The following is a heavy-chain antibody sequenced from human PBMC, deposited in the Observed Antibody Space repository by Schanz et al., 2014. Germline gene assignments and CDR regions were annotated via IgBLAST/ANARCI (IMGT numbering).Heavy chain of an antibody. CDR1: GGTFNSYT. Sequence: QVQLVQSGAELKKPGSSVNVSCKTSGGTFNSYTIGWVRQAPGQGLEWMGRIVPLLGVTVYAQKFQGRVTFSADKATGTAYMELSRLKSEDTAMYYCAEYASGNYYDPWGQGTLVTVSS. D-gene: IGHD3-10*01. V-gene: IGHV1-69*02. CDR2: IVPLLGVT. J-gene: IGHJ5*02. CDR3: AEYASGNYYDP.